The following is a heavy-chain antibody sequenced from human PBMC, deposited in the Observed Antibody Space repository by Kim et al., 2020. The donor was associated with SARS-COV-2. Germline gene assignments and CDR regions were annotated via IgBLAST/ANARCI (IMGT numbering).Heavy chain of an antibody. CDR3: ARDRSIKPYYYDSSGYYIFDY. D-gene: IGHD3-22*01. J-gene: IGHJ4*02. CDR2: ISSSSSYT. CDR1: GFTFSDYY. Sequence: GGSLRLSCAASGFTFSDYYMSWIRQAPGKGLEWVSYISSSSSYTNYADSVKGRFTISRDNAKNSLYLQMNSLRAEDTAVYYCARDRSIKPYYYDSSGYYIFDYWGQGTLVTVSS. V-gene: IGHV3-11*06.